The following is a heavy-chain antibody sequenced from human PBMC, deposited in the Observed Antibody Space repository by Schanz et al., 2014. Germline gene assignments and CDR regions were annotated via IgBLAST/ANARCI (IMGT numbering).Heavy chain of an antibody. CDR1: GGTFSTYP. Sequence: QVQLVQSGAEVKKPGSSMKVSCKASGGTFSTYPINWLRQAPGQGLEWMGRIIPYNGNTNYAPKVQGRVTVTTDTSTSTVYMELRSLTSDDTAVYYCARDQSPYTNSSDVRYFDYWGQGSLXTVSS. CDR2: IIPYNGNT. V-gene: IGHV1-18*04. D-gene: IGHD6-6*01. J-gene: IGHJ4*02. CDR3: ARDQSPYTNSSDVRYFDY.